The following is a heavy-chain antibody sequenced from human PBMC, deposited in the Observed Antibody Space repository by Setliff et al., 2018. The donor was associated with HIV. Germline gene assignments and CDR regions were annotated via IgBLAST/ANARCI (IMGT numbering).Heavy chain of an antibody. D-gene: IGHD3-3*02. J-gene: IGHJ6*02. V-gene: IGHV4-61*02. CDR2: IYTSGST. Sequence: SETLSLTCTVSGGSISSGSYYWSWIRQPAGKGLEWIGRIYTSGSTNYNPSLKSRVTITVDIAKNPFAVKLSSVTAADTAVDYCARSIRGLDVWGQGTTVTVSS. CDR3: ARSIRGLDV. CDR1: GGSISSGSYY.